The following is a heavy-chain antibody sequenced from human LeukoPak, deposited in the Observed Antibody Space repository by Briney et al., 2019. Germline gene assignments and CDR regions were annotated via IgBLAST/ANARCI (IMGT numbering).Heavy chain of an antibody. J-gene: IGHJ4*02. CDR1: GFTFRSYG. CDR3: TRDPILGAPDYFDY. V-gene: IGHV3-23*01. D-gene: IGHD1-26*01. Sequence: GGSLRLSCAASGFTFRSYGMSWVRQAPGKGLEWVSAIRGSGGSTYYADSVKGRFTISRDNSKNTMYLQMNNLREEDTAVYYCTRDPILGAPDYFDYWGQGTLVTVSS. CDR2: IRGSGGST.